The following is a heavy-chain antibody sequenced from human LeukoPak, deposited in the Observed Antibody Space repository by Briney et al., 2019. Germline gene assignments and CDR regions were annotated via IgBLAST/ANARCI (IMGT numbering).Heavy chain of an antibody. D-gene: IGHD1-26*01. CDR2: IYYSGST. CDR1: GGSISSYY. CDR3: AREGVGATSFDY. V-gene: IGHV4-59*01. Sequence: SETLSLTCTVSGGSISSYYWSWIRQPPGMGLEWIGYIYYSGSTNYNPSLKSRVTISVDTSKNQFSLKLSSVTAADTAVYYCAREGVGATSFDYWGQGTLVTVSS. J-gene: IGHJ4*02.